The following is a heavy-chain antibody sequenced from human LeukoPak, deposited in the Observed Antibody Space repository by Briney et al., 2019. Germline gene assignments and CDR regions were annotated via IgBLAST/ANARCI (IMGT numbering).Heavy chain of an antibody. CDR1: GFPFRDFT. CDR3: VKERATVIKPLALDH. J-gene: IGHJ4*02. V-gene: IGHV3-43*01. Sequence: PGGSLRLSCAASGFPFRDFTMHWVRQAPGRGLEWISLINLDGYTIKYADSVKGRFTISRDNSKNSLYLQMSSLTSEDSAFYYCVKERATVIKPLALDHWGQGTLVLVSS. CDR2: INLDGYTI. D-gene: IGHD2-21*02.